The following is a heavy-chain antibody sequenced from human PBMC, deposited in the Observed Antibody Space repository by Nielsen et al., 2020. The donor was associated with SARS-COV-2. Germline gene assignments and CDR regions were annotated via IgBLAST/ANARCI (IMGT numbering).Heavy chain of an antibody. CDR1: GYSFTSYW. CDR2: IDPSDSYT. D-gene: IGHD6-13*01. J-gene: IGHJ3*02. Sequence: GESLKISCKGSGYSFTSYWISWVRQMPGKGLEWMGRIDPSDSYTNYSPSFQGHVTISADKSISTAYLQWSSLKASDTAMYYCASSSSSSWYGDAFDIWGQGTMVTVSS. CDR3: ASSSSSSWYGDAFDI. V-gene: IGHV5-10-1*01.